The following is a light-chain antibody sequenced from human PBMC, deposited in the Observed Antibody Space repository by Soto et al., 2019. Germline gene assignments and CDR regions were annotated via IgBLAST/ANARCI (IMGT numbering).Light chain of an antibody. CDR2: AAS. CDR3: QQSYSMPGT. V-gene: IGKV1-39*01. J-gene: IGKJ1*01. Sequence: DIQMTQSPSTLSASVGDRVTITCRASQSISSWLAWYQQKPGKAPKLLIFAASSLQSGVPSRFSGSRSGPDFTLTISSLQPEDFATYYCQQSYSMPGTFGQGTKVDIK. CDR1: QSISSW.